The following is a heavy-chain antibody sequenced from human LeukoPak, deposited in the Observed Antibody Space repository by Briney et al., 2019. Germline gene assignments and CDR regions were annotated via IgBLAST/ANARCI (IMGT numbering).Heavy chain of an antibody. J-gene: IGHJ5*02. CDR2: INHSGST. CDR3: ARGRGFDP. Sequence: PSETLSLTCAVYGGSFSGYYCSWIRQPPGKGLEWIGEINHSGSTNYNPSLKSRVTISVDTSKNQFSLKLSSVTAADTAVYYCARGRGFDPWGQGTLVTVSS. V-gene: IGHV4-34*01. CDR1: GGSFSGYY.